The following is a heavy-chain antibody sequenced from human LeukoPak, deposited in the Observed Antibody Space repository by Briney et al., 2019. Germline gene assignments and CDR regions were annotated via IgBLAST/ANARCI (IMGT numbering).Heavy chain of an antibody. D-gene: IGHD5-24*01. CDR3: AKDLGRDGYEIFDY. J-gene: IGHJ4*02. CDR1: GFAFSSYA. V-gene: IGHV3-23*01. CDR2: ISSSGGST. Sequence: GGSLRLSCAASGFAFSSYAMSWVRQAPGKGLEWVSTISSSGGSTYYADSVKGRFTVSRDNSKNTVFLQMNSLRAEDTAVYYCAKDLGRDGYEIFDYWGQGTLVTVSS.